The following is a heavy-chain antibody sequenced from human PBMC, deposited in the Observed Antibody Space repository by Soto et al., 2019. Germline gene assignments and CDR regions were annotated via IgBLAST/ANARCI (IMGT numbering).Heavy chain of an antibody. CDR1: GFTFENYW. J-gene: IGHJ3*02. V-gene: IGHV3-7*05. CDR2: IRKDGTQE. D-gene: IGHD3-22*01. Sequence: DVQLMESGGGLVQPGGSLRLSCAASGFTFENYWMTWVRQAPGKGLEWVANIRKDGTQEHYVDSVEGRFSVSRANARASLYLQMNILRIEDTAVYYCARDATYRDSTVYYDVFDIGGPGTMVTVSP. CDR3: ARDATYRDSTVYYDVFDI.